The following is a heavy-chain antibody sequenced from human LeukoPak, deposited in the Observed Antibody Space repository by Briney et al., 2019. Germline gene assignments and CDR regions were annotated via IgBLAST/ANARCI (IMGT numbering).Heavy chain of an antibody. J-gene: IGHJ4*02. CDR3: ARGTSSGWYGY. CDR1: GGSFSGYY. Sequence: SETLSLTCAVYGGSFSGYYWSWIRQPPGKGLEWIGEINHSGSTNYNPSLKSRVIILIDTAKNHFSLNLSSVTAADTAVYYCARGTSSGWYGYWGQGTLVTVSS. D-gene: IGHD6-19*01. V-gene: IGHV4-34*01. CDR2: INHSGST.